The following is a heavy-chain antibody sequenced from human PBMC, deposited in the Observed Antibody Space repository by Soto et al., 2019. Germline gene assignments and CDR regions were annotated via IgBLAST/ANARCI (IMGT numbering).Heavy chain of an antibody. V-gene: IGHV1-69*01. CDR1: GGTFSSYA. CDR2: IIPIFGAA. Sequence: QVQLVQSGAEVKKPGSSVKVSCKASGGTFSSYAISWVRQAPGQGLEWMGGIIPIFGAANYAQKVQGRVTITADESTSTAYMEVSSLRSEDTAVYYCARTRRGRSSSPFDYWGQGTLVTVSS. J-gene: IGHJ4*02. D-gene: IGHD6-13*01. CDR3: ARTRRGRSSSPFDY.